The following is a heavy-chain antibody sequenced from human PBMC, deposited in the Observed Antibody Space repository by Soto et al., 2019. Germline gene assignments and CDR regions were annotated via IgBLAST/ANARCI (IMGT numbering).Heavy chain of an antibody. CDR2: IYWNDDK. Sequence: ESGPTLVNPTQTLTLTCTFSGFSLSTSGVGVGWIRQPPGKALEWLALIYWNDDKRYSPSLKSRLTATKDTSKNQVVLTMTNMDPVDTATYYCAHETMVLRSLELLSQYYFDYWGQGIPVTVSS. J-gene: IGHJ4*02. CDR1: GFSLSTSGVG. V-gene: IGHV2-5*01. CDR3: AHETMVLRSLELLSQYYFDY. D-gene: IGHD3-3*01.